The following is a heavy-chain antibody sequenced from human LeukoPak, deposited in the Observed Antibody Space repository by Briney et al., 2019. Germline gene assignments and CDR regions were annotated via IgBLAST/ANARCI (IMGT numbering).Heavy chain of an antibody. CDR3: ARDLLGWELHYFDY. Sequence: PGGSLRLSCAASGFTFNNYNMNWVRQAPGRALEWVSSITSSGTYIFYADSVKGRFTISRDNAKNLLYLQMNSLGPEDTAVYYCARDLLGWELHYFDYWGQGTLVTVSS. D-gene: IGHD1-26*01. J-gene: IGHJ4*02. CDR2: ITSSGTYI. CDR1: GFTFNNYN. V-gene: IGHV3-21*01.